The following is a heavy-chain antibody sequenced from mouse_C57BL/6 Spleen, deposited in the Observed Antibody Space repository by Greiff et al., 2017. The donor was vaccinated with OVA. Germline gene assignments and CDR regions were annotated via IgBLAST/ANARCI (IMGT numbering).Heavy chain of an antibody. V-gene: IGHV1-53*01. D-gene: IGHD1-1*01. Sequence: QVQLQQPGTELVKPGASVKLSCKASGYTFTSYWLHWVKQRPGQGLEWIGNINPSNGGTNYNEKFKSKATLTVDKSSSTAYMQLSSLTSEDSAVYYCARSRVRGEYYFDYWGQGTTLTVSS. CDR3: ARSRVRGEYYFDY. CDR1: GYTFTSYW. CDR2: INPSNGGT. J-gene: IGHJ2*01.